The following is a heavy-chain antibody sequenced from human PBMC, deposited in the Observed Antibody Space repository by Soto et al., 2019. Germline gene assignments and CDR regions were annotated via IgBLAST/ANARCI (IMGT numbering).Heavy chain of an antibody. Sequence: SSETLSLTCTVSGGSISSGGYYWSWIRQHPGKGLEWIGYIYYSGSTYYNPSLKSRVTISVDTSKNQFSLKLSSVTAADTAVYYCAREYCSSTSCYVRYFDYWGQGTLVTVSS. V-gene: IGHV4-31*03. CDR3: AREYCSSTSCYVRYFDY. CDR1: GGSISSGGYY. CDR2: IYYSGST. J-gene: IGHJ4*02. D-gene: IGHD2-2*01.